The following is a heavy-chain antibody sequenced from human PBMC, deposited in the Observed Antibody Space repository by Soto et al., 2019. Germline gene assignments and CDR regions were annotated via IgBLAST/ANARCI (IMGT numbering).Heavy chain of an antibody. V-gene: IGHV1-69*13. CDR3: ARDYYGSGSYYNAVRKMDV. CDR2: IIPIFGTA. D-gene: IGHD3-10*01. Sequence: SVKVSCKASGGTFSSYAISWVRQAPGQGLEWMGGIIPIFGTANYAQKFQGRVTITADESTSTAYMELSSLRSEDTAVYYCARDYYGSGSYYNAVRKMDVWGQGTTVTVSS. CDR1: GGTFSSYA. J-gene: IGHJ6*02.